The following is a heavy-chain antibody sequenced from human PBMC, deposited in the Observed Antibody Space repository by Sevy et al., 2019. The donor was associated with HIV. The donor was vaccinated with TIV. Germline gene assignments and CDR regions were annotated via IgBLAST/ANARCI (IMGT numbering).Heavy chain of an antibody. CDR3: AKVLNSQINTDDTFDI. D-gene: IGHD2-15*01. Sequence: GGFLRLSCKATGFSLINYAIHWVRQAPGKGLEWVAVMTFDGSNQYYADSVKGRFTIPRDTSTNTVYLQMNSLRADDTALYSCAKVLNSQINTDDTFDIWGLGTMVTVSS. CDR2: MTFDGSNQ. J-gene: IGHJ3*02. V-gene: IGHV3-33*03. CDR1: GFSLINYA.